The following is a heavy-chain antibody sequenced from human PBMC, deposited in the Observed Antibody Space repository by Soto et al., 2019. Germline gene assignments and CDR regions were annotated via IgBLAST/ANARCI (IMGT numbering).Heavy chain of an antibody. D-gene: IGHD6-13*01. CDR3: ARDGSSWFDETEYFQH. CDR2: IKHDGSEK. J-gene: IGHJ1*01. Sequence: EVQLVESGGGLVQPGGSLRLSCAASGFTFSSYWMSWVRQAPGKGLEWVANIKHDGSEKYYVDSVKGRFTISRDNAKNSLYLQMNSLRAEDTAVYYCARDGSSWFDETEYFQHWGQGTLVTVSS. V-gene: IGHV3-7*01. CDR1: GFTFSSYW.